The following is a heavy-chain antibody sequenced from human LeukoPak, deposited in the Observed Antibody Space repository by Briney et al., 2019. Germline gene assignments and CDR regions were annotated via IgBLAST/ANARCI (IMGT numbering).Heavy chain of an antibody. CDR2: IYSGGST. Sequence: GGSLRLSCAASGFTVSSNSMSWVRQAPGKGQEWVSVIYSGGSTYYADSVKGRFTISRDTSKNTLYLQMNSLRAEDTALYYCARAPTSSWYDYWGQGTLVTVSS. V-gene: IGHV3-53*01. J-gene: IGHJ4*02. CDR3: ARAPTSSWYDY. CDR1: GFTVSSNS. D-gene: IGHD6-13*01.